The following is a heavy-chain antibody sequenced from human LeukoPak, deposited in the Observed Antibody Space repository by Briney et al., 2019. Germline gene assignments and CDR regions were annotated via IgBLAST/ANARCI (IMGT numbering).Heavy chain of an antibody. D-gene: IGHD4-23*01. V-gene: IGHV3-30*10. CDR3: VLFNYRGNSGDF. CDR2: ISFNENDK. Sequence: GGSLRLSCEGAGFTFRSYAMHWVRQAPGKGLEGIAVISFNENDKYYTDPVKGRFTLSRDNSKNTVFLQMNSLRAEDTAVYYCVLFNYRGNSGDFWGQGTLVTVSS. J-gene: IGHJ4*02. CDR1: GFTFRSYA.